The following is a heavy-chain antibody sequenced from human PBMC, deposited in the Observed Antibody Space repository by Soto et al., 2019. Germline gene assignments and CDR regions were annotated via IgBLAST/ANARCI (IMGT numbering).Heavy chain of an antibody. CDR3: AGGHYFWSGYQTEPKHMDV. D-gene: IGHD3-3*01. CDR1: GGTFSSYT. Sequence: QVQLVQSGAEVKKPGSSVKVSCKASGGTFSSYTISWVRQAPGQGLEWMGRIIPILGIANYAQKFQGRVTITADKSTSTAYMELSSLRSEDTAVYYCAGGHYFWSGYQTEPKHMDVWGKGTTVTVSS. J-gene: IGHJ6*03. V-gene: IGHV1-69*02. CDR2: IIPILGIA.